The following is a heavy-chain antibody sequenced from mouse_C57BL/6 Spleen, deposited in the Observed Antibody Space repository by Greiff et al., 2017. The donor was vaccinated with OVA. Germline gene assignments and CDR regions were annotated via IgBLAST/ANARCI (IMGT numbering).Heavy chain of an antibody. CDR3: TTHYGSSSYYFDY. V-gene: IGHV14-4*01. CDR2: IVPENGDT. D-gene: IGHD1-1*01. CDR1: GFNIKDDY. J-gene: IGHJ2*01. Sequence: EVQLQQSGAELVRPGASVKLSCTASGFNIKDDYMHWVKQRPEQGLEWIGWIVPENGDTEYASKFQGKATITADTSSNTAYLQLSSLTSEDTAVYYCTTHYGSSSYYFDYWGQGTTLTVSS.